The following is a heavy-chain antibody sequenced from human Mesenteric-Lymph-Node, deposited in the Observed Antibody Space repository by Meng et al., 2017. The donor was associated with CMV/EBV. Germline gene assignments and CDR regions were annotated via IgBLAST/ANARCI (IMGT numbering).Heavy chain of an antibody. Sequence: SVKVSCKASGGTFSSYAISWVRQAPGQGLEWMGGIIPIFGTANYAQKFLGRVTMTRDTSITTAFLELNSLRSDDTALFYCARVSSSSSPFFSSDIWGQGTMVTVSS. V-gene: IGHV1-69*05. CDR3: ARVSSSSSPFFSSDI. D-gene: IGHD6-6*01. J-gene: IGHJ3*02. CDR1: GGTFSSYA. CDR2: IIPIFGTA.